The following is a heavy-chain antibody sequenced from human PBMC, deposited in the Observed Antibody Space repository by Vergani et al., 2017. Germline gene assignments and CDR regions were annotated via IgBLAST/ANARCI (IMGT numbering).Heavy chain of an antibody. V-gene: IGHV3-9*01. CDR1: GVTFDDYA. D-gene: IGHD6-13*01. Sequence: EVQLVESGGGLVQPGRSLRLSCAASGVTFDDYAMHWVRQAPGKGLEWVSGISWNSGSIGYADSVKGRFTISRDNAKNSLYLQMNSLRAEDTALYYCAKDWRGYSSSWYYFDYWGQGTLVTVSS. CDR2: ISWNSGSI. J-gene: IGHJ4*02. CDR3: AKDWRGYSSSWYYFDY.